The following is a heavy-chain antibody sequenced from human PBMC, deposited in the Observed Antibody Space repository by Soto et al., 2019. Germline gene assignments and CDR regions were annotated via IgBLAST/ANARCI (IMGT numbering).Heavy chain of an antibody. Sequence: GGSLRLSCAASGFTFGSYAMHWVRQAPGKGLEWVAVISYDGSNKYYADSVKGRFTISRDNSKNTLYLQMNSLRAEDTAVYYCARAPRVLAYCGGDCYSFFDYWGQGTLVTVS. CDR1: GFTFGSYA. CDR2: ISYDGSNK. V-gene: IGHV3-30-3*01. D-gene: IGHD2-21*02. CDR3: ARAPRVLAYCGGDCYSFFDY. J-gene: IGHJ4*02.